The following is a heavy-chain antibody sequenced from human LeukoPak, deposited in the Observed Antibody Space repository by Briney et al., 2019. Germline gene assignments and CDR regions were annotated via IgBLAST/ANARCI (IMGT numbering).Heavy chain of an antibody. CDR1: GFTFSSYD. CDR3: ARTSSGWHDFDY. V-gene: IGHV3-13*01. CDR2: IGTAGDT. Sequence: GGSLRLSCAASGFTFSSYDMHWVRQATGKGLEWVSAIGTAGDTYYPGSVKGRFTISRENAKNSLYLQMNSLRAGDTAVYYCARTSSGWHDFDYWGQGTLVTVSS. J-gene: IGHJ4*02. D-gene: IGHD6-19*01.